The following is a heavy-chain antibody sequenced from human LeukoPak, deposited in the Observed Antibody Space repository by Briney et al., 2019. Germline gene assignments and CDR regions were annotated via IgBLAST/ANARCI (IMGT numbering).Heavy chain of an antibody. CDR1: GYSISSGYY. J-gene: IGHJ4*02. CDR3: ARLSPGSYSLDY. V-gene: IGHV4-38-2*02. Sequence: SETLSLTCTVSGYSISSGYYWGWIRQPPGKGLEWIGEINHSGSTNYNPSLKSRVTISVDTSKNQFSLKLSSVTAADTAVYYCARLSPGSYSLDYWGQGTLVTVSS. CDR2: INHSGST. D-gene: IGHD1-26*01.